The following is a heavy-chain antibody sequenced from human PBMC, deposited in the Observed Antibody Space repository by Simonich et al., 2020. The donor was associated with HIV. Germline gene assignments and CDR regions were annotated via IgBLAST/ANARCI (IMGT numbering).Heavy chain of an antibody. CDR2: ISWKSGRI. V-gene: IGHV3-9*01. J-gene: IGHJ4*02. CDR1: GFTFDDYA. CDR3: ITEVQVGGVVLEN. D-gene: IGHD3-16*01. Sequence: EVQLVESGGGLVQPGRSLRLSCAASGFTFDDYAMPWVRQAPGQCLEWVSGISWKSGRIGYGDSVKGRFTISRDDSKNTLYLQMNSLKTEDTAVYYCITEVQVGGVVLENWGQGTLVTVSS.